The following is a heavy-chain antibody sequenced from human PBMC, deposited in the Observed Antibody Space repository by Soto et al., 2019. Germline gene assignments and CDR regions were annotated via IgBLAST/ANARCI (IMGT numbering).Heavy chain of an antibody. CDR2: FDPEDGET. V-gene: IGHV1-24*01. CDR3: ATEHYFFLTGSAHLDWSDP. CDR1: GYTLTELS. D-gene: IGHD3-9*01. Sequence: GASVKVSCKVSGYTLTELSMHWVRQAPGKGLEWMGGFDPEDGETIYAQKFQGRVTMTEDTSTDTAYMELSSLRSEDTAVYYCATEHYFFLTGSAHLDWSDPWGQGPLVTVPQ. J-gene: IGHJ5*02.